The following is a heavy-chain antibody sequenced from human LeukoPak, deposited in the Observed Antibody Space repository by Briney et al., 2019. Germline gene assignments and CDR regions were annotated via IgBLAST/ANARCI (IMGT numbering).Heavy chain of an antibody. CDR3: AREDLYYYDSSGSEYFQH. CDR2: INPNSGGT. J-gene: IGHJ1*01. Sequence: GASVKVSCKASGYTFTGYYTHWVRQAPGQGLEWMGWINPNSGGTNYAQKFQGRVAMTRDTSISTAYMELSRLRSDDTAVYYCAREDLYYYDSSGSEYFQHWGQGTLVTVSS. CDR1: GYTFTGYY. D-gene: IGHD3-22*01. V-gene: IGHV1-2*02.